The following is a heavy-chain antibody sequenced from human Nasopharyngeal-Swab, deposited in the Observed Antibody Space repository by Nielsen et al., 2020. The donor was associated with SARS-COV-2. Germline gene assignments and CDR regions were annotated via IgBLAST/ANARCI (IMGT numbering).Heavy chain of an antibody. D-gene: IGHD3-10*02. J-gene: IGHJ1*01. CDR1: GFTFSSYA. CDR2: IGGSGGST. Sequence: GGSLRLSCAASGFTFSSYAMSWVRQAPGKGLEWVSAIGGSGGSTYYADSVKGRFTISRDNSKNTLYLQMSSLRAEDTAVYYCAKAPRGVTMSYFQHWGQGTLVTVSS. CDR3: AKAPRGVTMSYFQH. V-gene: IGHV3-23*01.